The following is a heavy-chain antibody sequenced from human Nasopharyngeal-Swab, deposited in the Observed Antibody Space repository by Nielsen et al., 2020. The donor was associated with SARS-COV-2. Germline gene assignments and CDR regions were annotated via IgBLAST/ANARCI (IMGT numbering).Heavy chain of an antibody. V-gene: IGHV3-11*01. Sequence: GGPLRPSCAPPGFTSSDYYMTWTRQAPGKGLEWVSYISSSGSTIYYADSVKGRFTISRDNAKNSLYLQMNSLRAEDTAVYYCARALRSSGNRFDYWGQGTLVTVSS. CDR3: ARALRSSGNRFDY. CDR1: GFTSSDYY. J-gene: IGHJ4*02. CDR2: ISSSGSTI. D-gene: IGHD3-22*01.